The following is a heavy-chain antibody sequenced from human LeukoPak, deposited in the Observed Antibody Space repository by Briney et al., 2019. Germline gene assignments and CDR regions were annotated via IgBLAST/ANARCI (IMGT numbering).Heavy chain of an antibody. CDR1: GYTVTGYY. CDR3: ARVALGIAAAKEHLDY. V-gene: IGHV1-2*02. D-gene: IGHD6-13*01. CDR2: INPNSGGA. Sequence: ASVKVSCKASGYTVTGYYMHWVRQSPGQGLEWMGWINPNSGGANYAQKFQGRVTMTRDTSISTAYMELSRLRSDDTAVYYCARVALGIAAAKEHLDYWGQGTLVTVSS. J-gene: IGHJ4*02.